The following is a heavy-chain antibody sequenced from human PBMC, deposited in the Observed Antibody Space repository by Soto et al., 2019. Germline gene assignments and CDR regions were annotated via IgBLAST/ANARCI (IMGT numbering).Heavy chain of an antibody. CDR2: ISGGGDTT. CDR3: AKGRGGSGSLPPRLDF. J-gene: IGHJ4*02. CDR1: EFTFNNYA. D-gene: IGHD3-10*01. Sequence: EVQLLESGGGLVQPGGSLRLSCAASEFTFNNYAMTWVRQAPGKGLEWASAISGGGDTTSYADSVKGRFAVSRDGSKNTLYLQMSSMRAEDTALYYCAKGRGGSGSLPPRLDFWGQGTLVTVSS. V-gene: IGHV3-23*01.